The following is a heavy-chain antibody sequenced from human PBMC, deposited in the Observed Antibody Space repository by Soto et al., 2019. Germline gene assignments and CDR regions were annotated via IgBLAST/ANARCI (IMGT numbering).Heavy chain of an antibody. CDR1: GFDVNSDY. Sequence: GGSLRLSCAASGFDVNSDYMNWVRQTPGKGLEWVASIYSGETTYYADSVRGRFTISSDKSKNTLYFQLSSLRIEDTAVYYCTRDGRGLGRLSLFEYWGQGVLVTVSS. V-gene: IGHV3-53*01. D-gene: IGHD2-21*02. CDR3: TRDGRGLGRLSLFEY. CDR2: IYSGETT. J-gene: IGHJ4*02.